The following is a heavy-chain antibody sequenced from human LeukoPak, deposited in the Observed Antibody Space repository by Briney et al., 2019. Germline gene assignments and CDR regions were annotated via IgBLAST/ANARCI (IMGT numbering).Heavy chain of an antibody. CDR1: GGSLSSGGYY. J-gene: IGHJ4*02. CDR3: ASGDNDPLFDY. D-gene: IGHD1-1*01. V-gene: IGHV4-31*03. Sequence: SQTLSLTCTVSGGSLSSGGYYWSWLRQHPGTGLEWIGSIYYSGSTYYNPSLKGRVTISLDTSKNQFSLKLTSVTAADTAVYYCASGDNDPLFDYWGQGTLVTVSS. CDR2: IYYSGST.